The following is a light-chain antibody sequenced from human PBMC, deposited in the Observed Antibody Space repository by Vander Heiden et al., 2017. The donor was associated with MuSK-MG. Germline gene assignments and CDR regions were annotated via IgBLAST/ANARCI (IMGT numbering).Light chain of an antibody. CDR1: RGSIASNY. Sequence: NFMLTQPHSVSESPGKTVTISCTRSRGSIASNYVQWYQQRPGSSPTPVIYEDNQRPSGVPDRFSGSIDSSSNSASLTISGLKTEDEADYYCQSYDSSNVVFGGGTKLTVL. V-gene: IGLV6-57*01. CDR3: QSYDSSNVV. J-gene: IGLJ2*01. CDR2: EDN.